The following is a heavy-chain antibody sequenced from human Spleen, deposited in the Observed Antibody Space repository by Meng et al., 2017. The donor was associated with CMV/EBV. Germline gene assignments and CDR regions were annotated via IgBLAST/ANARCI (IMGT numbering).Heavy chain of an antibody. J-gene: IGHJ5*02. CDR2: NREKKGKK. V-gene: IGHV1-18*01. Sequence: GIRRVRKDKGKRKEWMGRNREKKGKKKKEKKKEGRDNMTTDTTKSTAYMELRSLRYDETAVYYCAREAVGGISNWFDPWGQGTLVTVSS. CDR1: G. D-gene: IGHD6-19*01. CDR3: AREAVGGISNWFDP.